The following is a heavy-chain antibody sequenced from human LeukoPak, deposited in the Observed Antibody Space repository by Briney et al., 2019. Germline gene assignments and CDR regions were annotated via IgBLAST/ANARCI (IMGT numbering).Heavy chain of an antibody. CDR3: ARRTFAEIVDY. J-gene: IGHJ4*02. Sequence: SETLSLTCTVSGGSISSYYWSWIRQPPGKGLEWIGYIYYSGSTNYNPSPKSRVTISVDTSKNQFSLKLSSVTAADTAVYYCARRTFAEIVDYWGQGTLVTVSS. V-gene: IGHV4-59*01. CDR1: GGSISSYY. D-gene: IGHD2/OR15-2a*01. CDR2: IYYSGST.